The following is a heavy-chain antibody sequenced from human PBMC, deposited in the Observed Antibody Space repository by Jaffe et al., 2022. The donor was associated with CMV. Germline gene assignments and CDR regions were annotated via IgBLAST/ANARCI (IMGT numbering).Heavy chain of an antibody. CDR1: GFTFSDHY. Sequence: EVQLVESGGGLVQPGGSLRLSCAASGFTFSDHYMDWVRQAPGKGLEWVGRTRNKANSYTTEYAASVKGRFTISRDDSKNSLYLQMNSLKTEDTAVYYCARVGIYYDSSGSNPEDAFDIWGQGTMVTVSS. CDR3: ARVGIYYDSSGSNPEDAFDI. D-gene: IGHD3-22*01. CDR2: TRNKANSYTT. J-gene: IGHJ3*02. V-gene: IGHV3-72*01.